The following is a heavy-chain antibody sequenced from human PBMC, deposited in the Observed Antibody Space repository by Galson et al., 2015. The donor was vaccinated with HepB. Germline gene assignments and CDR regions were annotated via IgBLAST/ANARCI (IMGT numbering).Heavy chain of an antibody. CDR2: MSDNGDNT. Sequence: SLRLSCAASGFTFSSYAIMWVRQAPGKGLEWVSGMSDNGDNTFYADSVKGRFTISRDISKNTVYLQMNSLRIEDTAVYYCATRSGASGWYSYFQHWGQGTLVTVSS. CDR1: GFTFSSYA. CDR3: ATRSGASGWYSYFQH. V-gene: IGHV3-23*01. D-gene: IGHD6-19*01. J-gene: IGHJ1*01.